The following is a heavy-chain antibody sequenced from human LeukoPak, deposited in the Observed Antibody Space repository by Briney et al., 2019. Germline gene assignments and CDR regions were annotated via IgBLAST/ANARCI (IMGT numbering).Heavy chain of an antibody. CDR2: IYPGDSDT. CDR3: ARQDSRALYYFDY. D-gene: IGHD3-22*01. Sequence: GESLKISCKGSGYSFTSYWIGWVRQMPGKGLEWMGIIYPGDSDTRYSPSFQGQVTISADKSITTAYLHLSSLKASDTALYYCARQDSRALYYFDYWGQGTLVTVSS. J-gene: IGHJ4*02. CDR1: GYSFTSYW. V-gene: IGHV5-51*01.